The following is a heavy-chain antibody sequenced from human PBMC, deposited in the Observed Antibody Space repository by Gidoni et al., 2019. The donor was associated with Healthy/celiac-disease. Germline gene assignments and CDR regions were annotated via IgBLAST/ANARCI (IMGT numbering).Heavy chain of an antibody. CDR2: IKSKTDGGTT. J-gene: IGHJ4*02. V-gene: IGHV3-15*01. Sequence: EVQLVESGGGLVKPGGSLRLSCAVSGFTFSNAWMRWVRQAPGKGLEWVGRIKSKTDGGTTDYAAPVKGRFTISRDDSKNTLYLQMNSLKTEDTAVYYCTTLRGAYNNHSKNRNFRIDYWGQGTLVTVSS. CDR1: GFTFSNAW. CDR3: TTLRGAYNNHSKNRNFRIDY. D-gene: IGHD3-10*01.